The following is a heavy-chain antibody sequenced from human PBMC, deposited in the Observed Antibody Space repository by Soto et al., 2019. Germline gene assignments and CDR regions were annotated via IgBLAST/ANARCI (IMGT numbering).Heavy chain of an antibody. D-gene: IGHD6-13*01. J-gene: IGHJ6*02. V-gene: IGHV3-7*01. CDR2: IKQDGSEK. CDR1: GFTFSSYW. Sequence: EVQLVESGGGLVQPGGSLRLSCAASGFTFSSYWMSWVRQAPGKGLEWVANIKQDGSEKYYVDSVKGRLTISRDNAKNSLYLQMNSLRAEDTAVYYCARDGLIAAAGTTYGMDVWGQGTTVTVSS. CDR3: ARDGLIAAAGTTYGMDV.